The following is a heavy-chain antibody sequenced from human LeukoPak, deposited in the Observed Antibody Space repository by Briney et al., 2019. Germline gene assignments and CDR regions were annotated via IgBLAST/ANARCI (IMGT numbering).Heavy chain of an antibody. CDR2: INDDGSST. Sequence: GGSLRLSCAASGFTFSSYAMSWVRQAPGKGLVWVSHINDDGSSTSYADSVKGRFTISRDNAKNTLYLQMSSLRAEDTAVYYCARNHSYYGMDVWGQGTTVTVSS. V-gene: IGHV3-74*01. CDR3: ARNHSYYGMDV. CDR1: GFTFSSYA. J-gene: IGHJ6*02.